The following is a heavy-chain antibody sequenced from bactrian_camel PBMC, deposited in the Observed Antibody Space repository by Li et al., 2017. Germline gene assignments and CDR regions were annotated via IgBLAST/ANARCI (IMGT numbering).Heavy chain of an antibody. CDR2: IYSGDGSA. Sequence: HVQLVESGGGSVQPGGSLTLSCAVSGNGDGSGYRCSGWFRQAPGQEREGVAAIYSGDGSAIYTDSAKGRFTVSKDNAKNTLYLQMNNLKPEDSAMYYCAADNIPAEGRLSSLATESPVYVGQGTQVTVS. CDR1: GNGDGSGY. V-gene: IGHV3S54*01. D-gene: IGHD4*01. J-gene: IGHJ4*01.